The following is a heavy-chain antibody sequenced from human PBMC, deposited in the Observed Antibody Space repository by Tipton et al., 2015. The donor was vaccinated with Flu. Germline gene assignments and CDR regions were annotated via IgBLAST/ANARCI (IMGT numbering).Heavy chain of an antibody. V-gene: IGHV3-53*01. J-gene: IGHJ6*04. CDR3: ARSLGDTVVVGTDV. CDR1: GFIVSSDY. D-gene: IGHD2-15*01. Sequence: SLRLSCAASGFIVSSDYMSWVRQAPGKGLEWVSVIYSSDSTSYADSVRGRFTISRDNSKNTLYLQMNSLRAEDTAVYYCARSLGDTVVVGTDVWGKGTTVTVSS. CDR2: IYSSDST.